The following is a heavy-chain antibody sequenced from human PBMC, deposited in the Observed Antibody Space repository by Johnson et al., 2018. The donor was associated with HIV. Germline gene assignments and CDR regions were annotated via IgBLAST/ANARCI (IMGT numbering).Heavy chain of an antibody. D-gene: IGHD2-21*01. V-gene: IGHV3-NL1*01. CDR2: IYSGGRT. J-gene: IGHJ3*02. CDR3: ARDPITPYERGPDAFDI. CDR1: EFTFSRFA. Sequence: VQLVESGGGVVRPGRSLRLSCAACEFTFSRFAMHWVRQAPGKGLEWVSVIYSGGRTYYTDSVKGRFTISRDTAKNTLYLQMNSLRVEDTAVYYCARDPITPYERGPDAFDIWGQGTMVTVSS.